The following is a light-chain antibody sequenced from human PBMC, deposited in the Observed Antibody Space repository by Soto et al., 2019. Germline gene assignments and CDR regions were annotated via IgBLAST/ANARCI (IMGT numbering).Light chain of an antibody. CDR3: QQYGSSGT. J-gene: IGKJ1*01. V-gene: IGKV3-20*01. Sequence: EIVLTQSPGTLSLSPLEIATLSFRASQSVSSSHLAWYQQKPGQAPRLLIYDASSRATGIPDRFSGGGSGTDFTLTISRLEPEDFAVYYCQQYGSSGTFGQGTKVDIK. CDR1: QSVSSSH. CDR2: DAS.